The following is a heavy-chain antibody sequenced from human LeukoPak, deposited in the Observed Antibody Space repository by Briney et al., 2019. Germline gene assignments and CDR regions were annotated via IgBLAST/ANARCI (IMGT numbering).Heavy chain of an antibody. CDR3: ARDVPQYKGGDYYYYMDV. Sequence: GGSLRLSCAASGFTFSDYYMSWIRQAPGKGLEWVSYISSSGSTIYYADSVKGRFTISRDNAKNSLYLQMNSLRAEDTAVYYCARDVPQYKGGDYYYYMDVWGKGTTVTVSS. CDR1: GFTFSDYY. J-gene: IGHJ6*03. D-gene: IGHD1-14*01. CDR2: ISSSGSTI. V-gene: IGHV3-11*01.